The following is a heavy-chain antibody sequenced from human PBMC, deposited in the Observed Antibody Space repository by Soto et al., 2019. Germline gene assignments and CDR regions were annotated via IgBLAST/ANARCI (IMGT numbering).Heavy chain of an antibody. CDR3: ATVWGGYTTVTTLDY. Sequence: ASVKVSCKVSGYTLTELSMHWVRQAPGKGLEWMGGFDPEDGETIYAQKFQGRVTMTEDTSTDTAYMELSSLRSEDTAVYYCATVWGGYTTVTTLDYWGQGTLVTVSS. J-gene: IGHJ4*02. CDR2: FDPEDGET. V-gene: IGHV1-24*01. CDR1: GYTLTELS. D-gene: IGHD4-4*01.